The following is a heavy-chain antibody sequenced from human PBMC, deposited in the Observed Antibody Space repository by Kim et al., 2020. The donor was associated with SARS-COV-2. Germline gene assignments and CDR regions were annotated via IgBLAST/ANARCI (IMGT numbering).Heavy chain of an antibody. CDR1: GGSFSGYY. V-gene: IGHV4-34*01. D-gene: IGHD5-12*01. Sequence: SETLSLTCAVYGGSFSGYYWSWIRQPPGKGLEWIGEINHSGSTNYNPSLKIRVTISVDTSKNKYSLTLSLVTAAATAMSYCARATPACWLRGYFIYLG. CDR3: ARATPACWLRGYFIY. J-gene: IGHJ4*03. CDR2: INHSGST.